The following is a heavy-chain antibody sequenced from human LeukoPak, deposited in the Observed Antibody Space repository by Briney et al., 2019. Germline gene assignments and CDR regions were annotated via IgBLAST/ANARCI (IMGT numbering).Heavy chain of an antibody. D-gene: IGHD6-13*01. CDR3: ARQTLLPSFNSKGDAFDI. CDR1: GGPISSSSYY. Sequence: SETLSLTCTVSGGPISSSSYYWGWIRQPPGKGLEWIGSIYYSGSTYYNPSLKSRVTISVDTSKNQFSLKLSSVTAADTAVYYCARQTLLPSFNSKGDAFDIWGQGTMVTVSS. CDR2: IYYSGST. J-gene: IGHJ3*02. V-gene: IGHV4-39*01.